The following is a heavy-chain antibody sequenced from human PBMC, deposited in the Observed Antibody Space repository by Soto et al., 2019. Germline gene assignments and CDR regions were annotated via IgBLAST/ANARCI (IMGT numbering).Heavy chain of an antibody. CDR1: GFTFSSYA. V-gene: IGHV3-23*01. CDR2: ISGSGGST. D-gene: IGHD2-15*01. CDR3: AKARRVVAATGWFDP. J-gene: IGHJ5*02. Sequence: PGGSLRLSCAASGFTFSSYAMGWVRQAPGKGLEWVSAISGSGGSTYYADSVKGRFTISRDNSKNTLYLQMNSLRAEDTAVYYCAKARRVVAATGWFDPWGQGTLVTVSS.